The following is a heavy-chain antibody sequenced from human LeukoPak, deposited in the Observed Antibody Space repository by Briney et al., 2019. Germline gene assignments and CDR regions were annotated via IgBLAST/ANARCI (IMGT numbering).Heavy chain of an antibody. J-gene: IGHJ4*02. Sequence: PGGSLRLSCAASGFTVSTNSMSWVRQAPGKGLDWVSVIYSGGGTYYADSVKGRFTISRDNSKNTLYLQMSGLRAEDTAVYYCAGEAFCGRRGYSFGYWGQGNLVTVSS. CDR1: GFTVSTNS. V-gene: IGHV3-53*01. CDR2: IYSGGGT. CDR3: AGEAFCGRRGYSFGY. D-gene: IGHD1-14*01.